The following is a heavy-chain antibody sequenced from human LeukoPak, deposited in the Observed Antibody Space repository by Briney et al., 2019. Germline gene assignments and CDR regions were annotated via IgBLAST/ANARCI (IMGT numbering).Heavy chain of an antibody. Sequence: GGSLRLSCKASGFTFNMFWMAWVRQAPGKGLEWVALISYDGSNKYYVDSVKGRFTISRDNSKNTLYLQMNSLRAEDTAVFYCARGTTVVWKPPFDPWGQGTLVTVSS. J-gene: IGHJ5*02. CDR1: GFTFNMFW. V-gene: IGHV3-30*03. CDR3: ARGTTVVWKPPFDP. CDR2: ISYDGSNK. D-gene: IGHD4-23*01.